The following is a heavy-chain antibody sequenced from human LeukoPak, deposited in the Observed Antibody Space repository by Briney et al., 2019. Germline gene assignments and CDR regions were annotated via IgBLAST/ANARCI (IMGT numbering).Heavy chain of an antibody. D-gene: IGHD6-6*01. V-gene: IGHV4-30-4*08. Sequence: SETLSLTCTVSGGSISSGDYYWSWIRQPPGKGLEWIGYIYYSGSTYYNPSLKSRVTISVDTSKNQFSLKLSSVTAADTAVYYCASGEYSSLRDAFDIWGQGTMVTVSS. CDR3: ASGEYSSLRDAFDI. CDR1: GGSISSGDYY. CDR2: IYYSGST. J-gene: IGHJ3*02.